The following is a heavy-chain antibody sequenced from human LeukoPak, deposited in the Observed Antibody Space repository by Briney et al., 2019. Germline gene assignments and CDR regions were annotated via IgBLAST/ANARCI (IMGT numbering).Heavy chain of an antibody. D-gene: IGHD4-17*01. Sequence: SETLSLTCTVSGGSISSGDYYWSWIRQPPGKGLEWIGYIYYSGSTYYNPSLKSRVTISVGTSKNQFSLRLGSVTAADTAVYYCARAIDYGDSYFDYWGQGTLVTVSS. V-gene: IGHV4-30-4*08. J-gene: IGHJ4*02. CDR3: ARAIDYGDSYFDY. CDR1: GGSISSGDYY. CDR2: IYYSGST.